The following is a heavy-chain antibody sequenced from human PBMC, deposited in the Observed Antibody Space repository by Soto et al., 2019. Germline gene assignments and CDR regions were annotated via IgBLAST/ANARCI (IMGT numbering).Heavy chain of an antibody. CDR2: ISAYNGNT. Sequence: ASVKVSCKASGYTFTSYGISGVRQAPGQGLEWMGWISAYNGNTNYAQKLQGRVTMTTDTSTSTAYMEMRSLRSDDTAVYYCASYHRPQLWFYVDYWGQETLVTVSS. V-gene: IGHV1-18*01. D-gene: IGHD5-18*01. CDR3: ASYHRPQLWFYVDY. CDR1: GYTFTSYG. J-gene: IGHJ4*02.